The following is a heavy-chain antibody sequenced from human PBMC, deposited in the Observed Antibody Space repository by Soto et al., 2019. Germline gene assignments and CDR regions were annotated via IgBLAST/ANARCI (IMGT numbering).Heavy chain of an antibody. CDR1: GFTFDSYA. J-gene: IGHJ3*01. D-gene: IGHD3-10*01. CDR2: ISGSADGT. Sequence: EVKLLESGGGLAQPGGSLRLSCVGSGFTFDSYAISWVRQAPGERLQWIAAISGSADGTDYAHSVRGRFTISRDNAKKWVHLQRDSLRVEERAVFFCGKDTVGGYSFGSVFSSDGLDVWGQGPLVSVS. V-gene: IGHV3-23*01. CDR3: GKDTVGGYSFGSVFSSDGLDV.